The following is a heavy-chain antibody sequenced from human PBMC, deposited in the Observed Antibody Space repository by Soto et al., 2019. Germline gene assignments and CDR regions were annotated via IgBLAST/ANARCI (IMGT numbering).Heavy chain of an antibody. CDR3: VRHPADSGAHHFDY. D-gene: IGHD2-15*01. CDR1: GGSIRSSSYY. V-gene: IGHV4-39*01. CDR2: IYYRGST. Sequence: QLQLQESGPGLVKPSETLSLTCTVSGGSIRSSSYYWGWIRQPPGKGLEWIGSIYYRGSTYYNPSLKSRVTISVDTSKSHFSLKLSSVTAAATAVYYCVRHPADSGAHHFDYWCQGTLVTVSS. J-gene: IGHJ4*02.